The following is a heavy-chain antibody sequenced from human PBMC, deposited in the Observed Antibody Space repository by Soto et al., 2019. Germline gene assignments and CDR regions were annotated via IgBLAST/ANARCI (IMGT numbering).Heavy chain of an antibody. CDR1: GGTFSSYA. D-gene: IGHD5-12*01. CDR3: ARGRDGYNYKDFQH. J-gene: IGHJ1*01. V-gene: IGHV1-69*13. CDR2: IIPIFGTA. Sequence: GASVQVSCKASGGTFSSYAISWVRQAPGQGLEWMGGIIPIFGTANYAQKFQGRVTITADESTSTAYMELSSLRSEDTAVYYCARGRDGYNYKDFQHWGQGTLVTVAS.